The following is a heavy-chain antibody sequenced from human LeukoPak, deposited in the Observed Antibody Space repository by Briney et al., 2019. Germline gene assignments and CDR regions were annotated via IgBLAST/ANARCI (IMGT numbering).Heavy chain of an antibody. CDR1: GFTFSDAW. V-gene: IGHV3-15*01. J-gene: IGHJ4*02. D-gene: IGHD1-26*01. Sequence: GGSLRLSCAASGFTFSDAWMSWVRQAPGMGLEWVGRIKSKTDGGTTDYAAPVKVRFTISRDDSKTTLYLQINSLKTDDTAVYYCTADMPTSSRASDYWGQGTLVTVSS. CDR2: IKSKTDGGTT. CDR3: TADMPTSSRASDY.